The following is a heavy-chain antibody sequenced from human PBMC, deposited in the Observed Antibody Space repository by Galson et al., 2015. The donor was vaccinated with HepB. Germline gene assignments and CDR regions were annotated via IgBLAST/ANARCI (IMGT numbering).Heavy chain of an antibody. CDR2: IYTSGST. CDR1: GGSISSGSYY. CDR3: ARGPRAIISDYYYMDV. J-gene: IGHJ6*03. D-gene: IGHD3-10*01. V-gene: IGHV4-61*02. Sequence: TLSLTCTVSGGSISSGSYYWSWIRQPAGKGLEWIGRIYTSGSTNYNPSLKSRVTMSVDTSKNQFSLKLSSVTAADTAVYYCARGPRAIISDYYYMDVWGKGTTVTVSS.